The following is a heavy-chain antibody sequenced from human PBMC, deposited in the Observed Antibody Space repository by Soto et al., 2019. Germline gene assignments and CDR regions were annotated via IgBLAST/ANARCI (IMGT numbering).Heavy chain of an antibody. CDR2: ISGDRAYI. CDR1: GFTFMSYA. Sequence: GGSLRLSCSVSGFTFMSYAMHWVRRAPGKGLEWLSYISGDRAYIYYADSVRGRFTISRDNAENSLYLQMDNLRDEDTALYYCARQVYTVVTPMDFWGQGTLVTAPQ. J-gene: IGHJ4*02. CDR3: ARQVYTVVTPMDF. V-gene: IGHV3-48*02. D-gene: IGHD2-21*02.